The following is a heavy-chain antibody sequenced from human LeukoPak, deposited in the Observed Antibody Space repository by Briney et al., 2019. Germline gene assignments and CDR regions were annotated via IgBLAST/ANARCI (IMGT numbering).Heavy chain of an antibody. CDR1: GGSITGGSYY. CDR2: INHSGST. V-gene: IGHV4-34*01. CDR3: ARGAYCSSTSCLRYGRYYYYYYGMDV. D-gene: IGHD2-2*01. J-gene: IGHJ6*02. Sequence: PSETLSLTCTVSGGSITGGSYYWAWIRQPPGKGLEWIGEINHSGSTNYNPSLKSRVTISVDTSKNQFSLKLSSVTAADTAVYYCARGAYCSSTSCLRYGRYYYYYYGMDVWGQGTTVTVSS.